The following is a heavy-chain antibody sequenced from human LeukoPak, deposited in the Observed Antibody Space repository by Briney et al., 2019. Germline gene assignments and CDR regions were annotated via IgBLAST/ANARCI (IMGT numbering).Heavy chain of an antibody. V-gene: IGHV1-46*02. CDR3: ARSYGDYEP. D-gene: IGHD2-21*02. CDR2: KFSHDGST. CDR1: GYSFNSRH. Sequence: ASVKVSCKTSGYSFNSRHVHWVRQAPGQGLEWMGVKFSHDGSTSTAQKFQGRVTMTRDTSTSTVYMELSSLRSEDTAVYYCARSYGDYEPWGQGPLVTVSS. J-gene: IGHJ5*02.